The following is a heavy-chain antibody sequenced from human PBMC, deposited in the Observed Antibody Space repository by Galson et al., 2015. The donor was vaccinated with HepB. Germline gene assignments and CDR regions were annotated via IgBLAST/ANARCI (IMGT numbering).Heavy chain of an antibody. CDR2: ISGRGGAT. D-gene: IGHD3-22*01. Sequence: SLRLSCAASGFTFRNYAMNWVRQAPGKGLGWVSVISGRGGATYYADSVKGRFNISRDNSKNTMYLQMTSLGADDTAVYYCAKDFHYYDSSGYYSNALGIWGQGTMVTVSS. V-gene: IGHV3-23*01. CDR3: AKDFHYYDSSGYYSNALGI. J-gene: IGHJ3*02. CDR1: GFTFRNYA.